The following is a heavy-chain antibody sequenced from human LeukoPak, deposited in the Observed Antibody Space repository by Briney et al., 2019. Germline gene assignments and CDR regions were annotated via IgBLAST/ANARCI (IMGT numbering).Heavy chain of an antibody. J-gene: IGHJ6*03. CDR2: ISGSGGST. D-gene: IGHD2-2*01. V-gene: IGHV3-23*01. CDR1: GFTFSSYA. CDR3: AKPGSSDVVVVPAAIPYYYYYYYMDV. Sequence: GGSLRLSCAASGFTFSSYAMSWVRQAPGKGLEWVSAISGSGGSTYYADSVKGRFTISRDNSKNTLYLQMNSLRAEDTAVYYCAKPGSSDVVVVPAAIPYYYYYYYMDVWGKGTTVTVSS.